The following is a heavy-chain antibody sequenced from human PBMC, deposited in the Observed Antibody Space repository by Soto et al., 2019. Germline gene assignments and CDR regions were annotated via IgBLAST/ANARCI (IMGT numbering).Heavy chain of an antibody. CDR2: IGGSGGDT. CDR1: GFTFSIYA. V-gene: IGHV3-23*01. Sequence: PGGSLRLSCAASGFTFSIYAMSWVRQAPGKGLEWVSTIGGSGGDTSYADFVRGRFTISRDNSRNTLYLQMNSLRAEDTAVYYCAKDAPGSGWLSDYWGQGTLVTVSS. CDR3: AKDAPGSGWLSDY. J-gene: IGHJ4*02. D-gene: IGHD3-22*01.